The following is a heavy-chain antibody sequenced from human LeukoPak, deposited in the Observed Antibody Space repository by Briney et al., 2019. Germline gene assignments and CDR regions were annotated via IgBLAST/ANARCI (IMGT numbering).Heavy chain of an antibody. CDR3: ARAQSGSYFADAFDI. Sequence: GASVKVSCKASGGTFSSYAISWVRQAPGQGLEWMGGIIPIFGTANYAQKFQGRVTITADESTSTAYMELSSLRSDDTAVYYCARAQSGSYFADAFDIWGQGTMVTVSS. V-gene: IGHV1-69*13. J-gene: IGHJ3*02. CDR2: IIPIFGTA. CDR1: GGTFSSYA. D-gene: IGHD1-26*01.